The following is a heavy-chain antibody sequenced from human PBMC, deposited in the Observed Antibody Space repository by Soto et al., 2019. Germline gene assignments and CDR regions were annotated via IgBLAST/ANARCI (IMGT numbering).Heavy chain of an antibody. CDR1: GESFIGYY. J-gene: IGHJ3*01. Sequence: GTLNLTSAVNGESFIGYYWSWIRQPPGKGLEWIGEINHSGTANYNPSLNHRVTTSVETSKNQFSLKMSSVTAEDTAVYYCPTTTGAYCGGDCFPVGAFDLWGQGTMVT. CDR2: INHSGTA. CDR3: PTTTGAYCGGDCFPVGAFDL. D-gene: IGHD2-21*02. V-gene: IGHV4-34*01.